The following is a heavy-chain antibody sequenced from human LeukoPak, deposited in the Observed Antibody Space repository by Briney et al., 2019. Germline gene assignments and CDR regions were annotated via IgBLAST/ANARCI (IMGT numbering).Heavy chain of an antibody. Sequence: GGSLRLSCAASGFTFSSYSMNWVRQAPGKGLEWVSSISSSSSYIYYADSAKGRFTISRDNAKNSLYLQMNSLRAEDTAVYYCARDGVVPAAIQLRGWFDPWGQGTLVTVSS. J-gene: IGHJ5*02. CDR3: ARDGVVPAAIQLRGWFDP. CDR2: ISSSSSYI. CDR1: GFTFSSYS. V-gene: IGHV3-21*01. D-gene: IGHD2-2*02.